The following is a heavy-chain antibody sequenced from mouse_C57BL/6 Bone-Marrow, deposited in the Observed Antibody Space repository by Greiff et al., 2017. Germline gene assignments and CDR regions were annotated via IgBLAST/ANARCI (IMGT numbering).Heavy chain of an antibody. CDR2: ISDGGSYT. Sequence: EVQRVESGGGLVKPGGSLKLSCAASGFTFSSYAMSWVRQTPEKRLEWVATISDGGSYTYYPDNVKGRFTISRDKAKNNLYLHMSHLKSEDTAMYYCARVRGHFDYWGQGTTLTVSS. V-gene: IGHV5-4*01. J-gene: IGHJ2*01. CDR1: GFTFSSYA. CDR3: ARVRGHFDY. D-gene: IGHD3-3*01.